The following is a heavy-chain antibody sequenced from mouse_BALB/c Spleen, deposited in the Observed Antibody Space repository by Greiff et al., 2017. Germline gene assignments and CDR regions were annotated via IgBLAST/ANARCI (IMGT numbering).Heavy chain of an antibody. D-gene: IGHD3-1*01. CDR3: ARSGAARAMDY. J-gene: IGHJ4*01. CDR1: GYAFSSYW. Sequence: VQLQQSGAELVRPGSSVKISCKASGYAFSSYWMNWVKQRPGQGLEWIGQIYPGDGDTNYNGKFKGKATLTADKSSSTAYMQLSSLTSEDSAVYFCARSGAARAMDYWGQGTSVTVSS. CDR2: IYPGDGDT. V-gene: IGHV1-80*01.